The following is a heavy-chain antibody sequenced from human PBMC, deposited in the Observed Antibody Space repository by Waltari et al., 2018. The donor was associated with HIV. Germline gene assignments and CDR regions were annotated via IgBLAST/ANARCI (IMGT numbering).Heavy chain of an antibody. Sequence: EVQLVESGGGLAQPGRSLRLSCLGSGFNFAAYSVSLVRQAPGKRLEWVGFIRSKPNGGTTEYAASVKGRFSISRDDSNNIAYLQMNSLTVEDTAVYYCIRNQVFYFDYWGQGALVTVSS. CDR3: IRNQVFYFDY. J-gene: IGHJ4*02. D-gene: IGHD3-10*01. CDR2: IRSKPNGGTT. CDR1: GFNFAAYS. V-gene: IGHV3-49*04.